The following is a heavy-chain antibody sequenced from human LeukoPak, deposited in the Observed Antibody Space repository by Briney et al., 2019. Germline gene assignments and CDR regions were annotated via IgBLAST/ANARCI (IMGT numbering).Heavy chain of an antibody. CDR3: ARDPAVAGNYFDY. V-gene: IGHV1-2*02. J-gene: IGHJ4*02. Sequence: ASVKVSCKASGYTFSSYAMNWVRQSPGQGLEWMGWINPNSGGTNYAQKFQGRVTMTRDTSISTAYMELSRLRSDDTAVYYCARDPAVAGNYFDYWGQGTLVTVSS. CDR1: GYTFSSYA. D-gene: IGHD6-19*01. CDR2: INPNSGGT.